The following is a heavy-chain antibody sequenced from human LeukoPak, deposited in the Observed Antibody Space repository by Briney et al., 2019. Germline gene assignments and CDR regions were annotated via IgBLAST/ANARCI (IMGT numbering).Heavy chain of an antibody. J-gene: IGHJ6*02. CDR1: GFIFSDYY. D-gene: IGHD2-15*01. V-gene: IGHV3-11*06. CDR3: ARGELVAATGYAMDV. CDR2: ISSSNSDT. Sequence: PGGSLRLSCAGSGFIFSDYYMSWIRQAPGKGLECVSYISSSNSDTNYADSVKGRFTISRDNAKNSLYLQMNSLRAEDTAVYYCARGELVAATGYAMDVWGHGTTVTVSS.